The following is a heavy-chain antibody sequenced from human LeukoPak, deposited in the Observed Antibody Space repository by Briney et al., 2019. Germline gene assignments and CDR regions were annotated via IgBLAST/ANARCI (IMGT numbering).Heavy chain of an antibody. CDR3: ARLSFVVPAAIFDY. D-gene: IGHD2-2*01. CDR1: GVSISSYY. CDR2: IYYSGST. J-gene: IGHJ4*02. V-gene: IGHV4-59*08. Sequence: PSEPLSLTCTASGVSISSYYWSWLRQPPGKGLEWVGYIYYSGSTNYNPSLKSRVTISVDTSKNQFSLKLSSVTAADTAVYYCARLSFVVPAAIFDYWGQGTLVTVSS.